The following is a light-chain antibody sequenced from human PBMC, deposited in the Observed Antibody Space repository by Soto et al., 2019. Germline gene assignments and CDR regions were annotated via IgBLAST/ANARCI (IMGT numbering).Light chain of an antibody. CDR1: QSVSSN. V-gene: IGKV3-15*01. CDR3: HQYNNWPPYT. Sequence: EIVMTQSPATLSVSPGERATLSCRASQSVSSNLAWYQQKPGQAPRLLIYGASTRATGIPARFSGSGSGTAFTLSISTLQSEDFAHFCCHQYNNWPPYTFGQGTKLEI. CDR2: GAS. J-gene: IGKJ2*01.